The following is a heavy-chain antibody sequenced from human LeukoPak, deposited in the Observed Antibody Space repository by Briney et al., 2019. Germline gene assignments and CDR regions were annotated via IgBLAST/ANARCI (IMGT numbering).Heavy chain of an antibody. CDR1: GSISSYY. V-gene: IGHV4-4*09. CDR3: ARQKCTSTSCLTKNAFDI. CDR2: IYTSGST. J-gene: IGHJ3*02. Sequence: SETLSLTCTVSGSISSYYWSWIRPPPGKGLAWIGYIYTSGSTNYIPSLKNRVTISVDTSKNQFTLDLSSVTAADTAVYYCARQKCTSTSCLTKNAFDIWGQGTMVTVSS. D-gene: IGHD2-2*01.